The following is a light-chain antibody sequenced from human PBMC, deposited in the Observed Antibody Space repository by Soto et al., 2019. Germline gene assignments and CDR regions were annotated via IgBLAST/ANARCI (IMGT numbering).Light chain of an antibody. Sequence: DIAMTQSPLSLPVTPGEPASISCRSSQSLLHSNGYNYLDWYLQKPGQSPQLLIYLGSNRASGVPDRFSGSGSGIDFTLKISRVESEDVGVYYCMQALQTPFTFGPGTKVDIK. CDR3: MQALQTPFT. CDR2: LGS. J-gene: IGKJ3*01. CDR1: QSLLHSNGYNY. V-gene: IGKV2-28*01.